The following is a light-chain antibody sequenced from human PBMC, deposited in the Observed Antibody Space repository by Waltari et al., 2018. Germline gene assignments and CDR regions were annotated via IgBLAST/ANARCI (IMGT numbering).Light chain of an antibody. CDR2: SNN. J-gene: IGLJ2*01. Sequence: QSLLTQPPSASGTPGQRVTISCSGSWSNIGSNAVSWYQPLPGTTPNLLIHSNNRRPSGVPDRFSCSKSGTSASLVISGLQSADEADYYCSAWDDSLNGQVVFGGGTKVTVL. CDR1: WSNIGSNA. CDR3: SAWDDSLNGQVV. V-gene: IGLV1-44*01.